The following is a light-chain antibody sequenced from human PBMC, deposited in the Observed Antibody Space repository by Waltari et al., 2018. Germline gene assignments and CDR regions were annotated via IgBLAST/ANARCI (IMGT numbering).Light chain of an antibody. CDR1: QSVSSN. J-gene: IGKJ2*01. CDR2: GAS. V-gene: IGKV3-15*01. CDR3: QQYSNWPRT. Sequence: ELVMTQSPATLSVSPGESATLSCRASQSVSSNLAWYQQKPGQAPRLLIYGASTRATGIPARFSGSGSGTEFTLTISSLQSEDFAVYYCQQYSNWPRTFGQGTKLEIK.